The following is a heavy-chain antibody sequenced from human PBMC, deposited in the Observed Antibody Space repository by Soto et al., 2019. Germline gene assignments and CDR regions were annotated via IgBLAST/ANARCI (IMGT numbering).Heavy chain of an antibody. CDR1: GGTFSSYA. D-gene: IGHD4-17*01. J-gene: IGHJ5*02. CDR2: IIPIFATA. Sequence: QVQLVQSGAEVKKPGSSVKVSCTASGGTFSSYAISWVRQAPGQGLEWMGGIIPIFATANYAQKFQGRVTITADESTSTAYMELSSLSAADSAVYYCVRGAADDYGDYVGWFDPWGQGTLVTVSS. V-gene: IGHV1-69*12. CDR3: VRGAADDYGDYVGWFDP.